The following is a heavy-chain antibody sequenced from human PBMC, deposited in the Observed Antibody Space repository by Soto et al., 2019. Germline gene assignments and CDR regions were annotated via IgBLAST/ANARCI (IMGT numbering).Heavy chain of an antibody. CDR1: RYNFAGYW. J-gene: IGHJ6*02. CDR2: IYPSDSDT. Sequence: LKISCKVSRYNFAGYWMAGVRQMPVNVLELMGIIYPSDSDTKYSPSDQAQATISADKSISTAYLQWSSLKASDTAMYYCARHHYSSDSHGDMDVWAQETTDAVS. CDR3: ARHHYSSDSHGDMDV. V-gene: IGHV5-51*01. D-gene: IGHD6-19*01.